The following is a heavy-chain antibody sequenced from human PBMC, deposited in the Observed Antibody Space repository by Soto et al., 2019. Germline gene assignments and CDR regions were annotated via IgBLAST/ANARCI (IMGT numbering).Heavy chain of an antibody. V-gene: IGHV1-8*01. CDR1: GYVFTTYD. Sequence: VKVYCKGCGYVFTTYDINWVRQATGQGLEWLGWMNPNTGNTGYAQKFQGRVTMTRDTSISTAYMELSSLRSEDTAIYYCAASYGSGYRACDYWGQ. CDR3: AASYGSGYRACDY. J-gene: IGHJ4*02. CDR2: MNPNTGNT. D-gene: IGHD3-10*01.